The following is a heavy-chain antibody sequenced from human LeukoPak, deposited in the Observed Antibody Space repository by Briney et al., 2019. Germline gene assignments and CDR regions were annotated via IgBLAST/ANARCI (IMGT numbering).Heavy chain of an antibody. V-gene: IGHV6-1*01. CDR2: TYYRSRWYN. CDR1: GDSVSSNSAA. D-gene: IGHD3-10*01. J-gene: IGHJ6*02. Sequence: SQTLSLTCAISGDSVSSNSAAWNWIRRSPSRGLEWLGRTYYRSRWYNDYAVSVKSRITINPDTSKNQFSLQLNSVTPEDTAVYFCARGRFGDFPYYYYYGMDVWGQGTTVTVSS. CDR3: ARGRFGDFPYYYYYGMDV.